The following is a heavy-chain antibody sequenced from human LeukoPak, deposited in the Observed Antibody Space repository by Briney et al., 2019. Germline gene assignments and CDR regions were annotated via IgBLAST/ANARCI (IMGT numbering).Heavy chain of an antibody. CDR2: TKNRGNSHIT. CDR3: ARDTDTALDV. J-gene: IGHJ6*02. Sequence: GSLRLSCVASGFTFSDHYMDWVRQAPGQGLEWIARTKNRGNSHITQYAASVNGRFTASRDDSKTSLYLQMNSLKTEDTAVYYRARDTDTALDVWGQGTTVTVSS. CDR1: GFTFSDHY. V-gene: IGHV3-72*01.